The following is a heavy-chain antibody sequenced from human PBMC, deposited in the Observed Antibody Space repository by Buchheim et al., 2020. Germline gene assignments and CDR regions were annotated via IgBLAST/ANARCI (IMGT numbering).Heavy chain of an antibody. V-gene: IGHV4-34*01. CDR3: ARGRLRTKLKNWFDP. D-gene: IGHD4-17*01. Sequence: QVQLQQWGAGLLKPSETLSLTCAVYGGSFSGYXWSWIRQPPGKGLEWIGEINHSGSTNYNPSLKSRVNXPVHSSKNQFTLKLSSVTAADTAVYYCARGRLRTKLKNWFDPWGQGTL. CDR1: GGSFSGYX. CDR2: INHSGST. J-gene: IGHJ5*02.